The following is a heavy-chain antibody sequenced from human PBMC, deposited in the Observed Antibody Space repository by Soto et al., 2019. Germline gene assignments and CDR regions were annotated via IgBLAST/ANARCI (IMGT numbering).Heavy chain of an antibody. D-gene: IGHD3-9*01. Sequence: SETLSLTCTVSGGSISSYYWSWIRQPPGKGLEWIGYIYYSGSTNYNPSLKSRVTISVDTSKNQFSLKLSSVTAADTAVYYCARTRLRYFDWLLPHFDYWGQGTLVTVSS. CDR2: IYYSGST. CDR1: GGSISSYY. V-gene: IGHV4-59*01. J-gene: IGHJ4*02. CDR3: ARTRLRYFDWLLPHFDY.